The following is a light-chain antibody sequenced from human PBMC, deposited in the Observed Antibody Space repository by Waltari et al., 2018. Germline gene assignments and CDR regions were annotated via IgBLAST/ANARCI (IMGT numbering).Light chain of an antibody. Sequence: SSELTQPSSVSVSPGQTARITCSGDVLTKHSVRWFQQKPGEAPLLVIFRDIQRPSGIPERFSCSTASTTVTLTIGGAQIEEEADYCCVSAADNNLWVFGGGTKLTVL. CDR3: VSAADNNLWV. V-gene: IGLV3-27*01. CDR2: RDI. J-gene: IGLJ3*02. CDR1: VLTKHS.